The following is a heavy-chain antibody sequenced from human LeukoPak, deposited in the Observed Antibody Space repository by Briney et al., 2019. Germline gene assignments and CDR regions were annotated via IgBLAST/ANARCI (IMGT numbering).Heavy chain of an antibody. Sequence: GGSLRLSCAASGFTFSSYAMHWVRQAPGKGLEWVAVISYDGSNKYYADSVKGRFTISRDNSKNTLYLQMNSLRAEDTAVYYCARAEYDYGDYVFLDYWGQGTLVTVSS. J-gene: IGHJ4*02. D-gene: IGHD4-17*01. V-gene: IGHV3-30*04. CDR2: ISYDGSNK. CDR1: GFTFSSYA. CDR3: ARAEYDYGDYVFLDY.